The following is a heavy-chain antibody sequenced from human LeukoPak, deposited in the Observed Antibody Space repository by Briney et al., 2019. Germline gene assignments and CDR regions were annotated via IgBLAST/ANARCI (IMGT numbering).Heavy chain of an antibody. J-gene: IGHJ4*02. V-gene: IGHV4-34*01. CDR1: GGSFSGYY. D-gene: IGHD3-10*01. CDR3: AGPDRRRVRGQVFDY. Sequence: SSETLSLTCAVYGGSFSGYYWSWIRQPPGKGLEWIGEINHSGSTNYNPSLKSRVTISVDTSKNQFSLKLSSVTAADTAVYYCAGPDRRRVRGQVFDYWGQGTLVTVSS. CDR2: INHSGST.